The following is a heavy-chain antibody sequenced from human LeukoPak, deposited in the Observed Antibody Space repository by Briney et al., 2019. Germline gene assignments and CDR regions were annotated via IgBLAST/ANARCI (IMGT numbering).Heavy chain of an antibody. J-gene: IGHJ4*02. CDR1: GYTFTSYG. Sequence: ASVKVSCKASGYTFTSYGISWVRQAPGQGLEWMGWISAYNGNTNYAQKLQGRVTMTTDTSTSTVYMELRSLRSDDTAVYYCARDAGVGIYSSGWYVYWGQGTLVTVSS. CDR2: ISAYNGNT. CDR3: ARDAGVGIYSSGWYVY. V-gene: IGHV1-18*01. D-gene: IGHD6-19*01.